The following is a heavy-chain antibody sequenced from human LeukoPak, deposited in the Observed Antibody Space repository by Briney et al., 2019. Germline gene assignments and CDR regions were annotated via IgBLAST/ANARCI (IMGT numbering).Heavy chain of an antibody. V-gene: IGHV1-18*01. CDR1: GYTFTSYG. CDR2: ISAYNGNT. CDR3: ARDPIGSGWYGLHDAFDI. Sequence: ASVKVSCKASGYTFTSYGISWVRQAPGQGLEWMGWISAYNGNTNYAQKLQGRVTMTTDTSTSTAYMELRSLRSDDTAVYYCARDPIGSGWYGLHDAFDIWGQGTMVTVSS. J-gene: IGHJ3*02. D-gene: IGHD6-19*01.